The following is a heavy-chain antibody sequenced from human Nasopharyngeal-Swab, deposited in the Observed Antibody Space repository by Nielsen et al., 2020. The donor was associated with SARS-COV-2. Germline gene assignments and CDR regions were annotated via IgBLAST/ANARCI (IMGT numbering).Heavy chain of an antibody. D-gene: IGHD6-19*01. Sequence: WIRQPPGKGLEWIGFIYYSGRTNYNPSLKSRVTISVDTSKNQFSLRLSSVTAADTAVYYCARRRGSGKRVDTTGYSSGWYAPRAAFDYWGQGTLVTVSS. V-gene: IGHV4-61*07. CDR3: ARRRGSGKRVDTTGYSSGWYAPRAAFDY. J-gene: IGHJ4*02. CDR2: IYYSGRT.